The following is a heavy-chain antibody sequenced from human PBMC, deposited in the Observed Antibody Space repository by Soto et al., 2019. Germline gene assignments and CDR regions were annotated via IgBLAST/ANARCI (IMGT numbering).Heavy chain of an antibody. V-gene: IGHV3-30*03. Sequence: QVQLVESGGGVVQPGRSLRLSCAASGFTFSNYGMHWARQAPGKGLEWVAGISYDGSNKYYADSVKGRFTISRDNSKNTLYLQMNSPRTEDTAVYYCAGGWYFFDYCGQGTLVTVSP. CDR1: GFTFSNYG. CDR2: ISYDGSNK. J-gene: IGHJ4*02. CDR3: AGGWYFFDY. D-gene: IGHD6-19*01.